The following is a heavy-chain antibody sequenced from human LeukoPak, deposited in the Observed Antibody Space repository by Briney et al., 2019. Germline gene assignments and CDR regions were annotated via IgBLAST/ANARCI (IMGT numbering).Heavy chain of an antibody. D-gene: IGHD5-18*01. Sequence: SETLSLTCAVYGGSFSGYYWSWIRQPPGKGLEWIGEINHSGSINYNPSLKSRVTISVDTSKNQFSLKLSSVTAADTAVYYCARGVADSGYSYGYVYYYYGMDVWGQGTTVTVSS. CDR1: GGSFSGYY. CDR3: ARGVADSGYSYGYVYYYYGMDV. V-gene: IGHV4-34*01. J-gene: IGHJ6*02. CDR2: INHSGSI.